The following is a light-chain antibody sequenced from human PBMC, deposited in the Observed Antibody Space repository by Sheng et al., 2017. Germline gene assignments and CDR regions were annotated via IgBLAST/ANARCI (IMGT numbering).Light chain of an antibody. J-gene: IGLJ2*01. Sequence: QSALTQPPSASGSPGQSVTISCTGTSSDVGGYNYVSWYQQHPGKAPKLHDLLRSVSGPQGSRDRFSGSKSGNTASLTVSGLQAEDEADYYCSSYAGSNNYVVFGGGTKLTVL. CDR3: SSYAGSNNYVV. CDR2: RSV. V-gene: IGLV2-8*01. CDR1: SSDVGGYNY.